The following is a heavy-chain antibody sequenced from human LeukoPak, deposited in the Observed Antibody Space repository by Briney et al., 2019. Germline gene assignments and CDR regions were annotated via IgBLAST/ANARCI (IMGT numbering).Heavy chain of an antibody. CDR2: IYYSGST. J-gene: IGHJ4*02. V-gene: IGHV4-31*03. Sequence: SETLSLTCTVSGGSISSGGYYWSWIRQHPGKGLEWIGYIYYSGSTYYNPSLKSRVTISVDTSKNQFSLKLSSVTAADTAVYYCAKGGRGSYYSDSWGQGTLVTVSS. CDR1: GGSISSGGYY. D-gene: IGHD3-10*01. CDR3: AKGGRGSYYSDS.